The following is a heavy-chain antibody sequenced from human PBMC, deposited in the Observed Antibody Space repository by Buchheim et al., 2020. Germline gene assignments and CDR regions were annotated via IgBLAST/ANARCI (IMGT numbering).Heavy chain of an antibody. V-gene: IGHV3-23*01. CDR2: ISGSGGST. Sequence: EVQLLESGGGLVQPGGSLRLSCAASGFTFSSYAMSWVRQAPGKGLEWVSAISGSGGSTYYADSVKGRFTISRDNSKNTLYLQMNSLRAEDTAVYYCAREKGSGWTVDKVATASKYYFDYWGQGTL. CDR1: GFTFSSYA. J-gene: IGHJ4*02. D-gene: IGHD5-12*01. CDR3: AREKGSGWTVDKVATASKYYFDY.